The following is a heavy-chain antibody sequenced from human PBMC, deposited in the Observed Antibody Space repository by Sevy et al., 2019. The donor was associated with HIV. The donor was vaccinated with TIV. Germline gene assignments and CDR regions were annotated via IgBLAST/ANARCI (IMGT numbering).Heavy chain of an antibody. J-gene: IGHJ6*02. D-gene: IGHD2-15*01. CDR3: ARVRTVAETYGMDV. V-gene: IGHV3-66*01. CDR2: IYSGGST. CDR1: GFTVSSNY. Sequence: GGSLRLSCAASGFTVSSNYMSWVRQGPGKGLEWVSVIYSGGSTYYADSLKGRFTVSRDISNNTLYLQINSLRADDTAVYYCARVRTVAETYGMDVWGQGTTVTVSS.